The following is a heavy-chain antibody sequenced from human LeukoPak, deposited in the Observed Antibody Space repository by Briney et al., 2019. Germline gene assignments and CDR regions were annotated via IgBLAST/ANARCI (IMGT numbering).Heavy chain of an antibody. Sequence: SETLSLTCTVSGGSISSYYWSWIRQPAGKGLEWIGRIYTSGSTNYNPSLKSRVTMSVDTSKNQFSLKLSSVTAADTAVYYCGRVVYGDSVYYYYYMHVWGKGTTVTVSS. D-gene: IGHD4-17*01. V-gene: IGHV4-4*07. CDR3: GRVVYGDSVYYYYYMHV. J-gene: IGHJ6*03. CDR1: GGSISSYY. CDR2: IYTSGST.